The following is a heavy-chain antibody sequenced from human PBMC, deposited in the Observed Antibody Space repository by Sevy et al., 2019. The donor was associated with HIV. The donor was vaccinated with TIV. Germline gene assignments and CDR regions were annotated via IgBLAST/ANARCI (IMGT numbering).Heavy chain of an antibody. CDR1: GFTVNSDY. Sequence: GGSLRLSCAASGFTVNSDYMGWVRQAPGKGLEWVSVVYSGGATYYADSVKGRFTISRDNSNNILYLQMNSLRAEDTAVYYCASDISFGELGSWFDPWGQGTLVTVSS. CDR3: ASDISFGELGSWFDP. CDR2: VYSGGAT. J-gene: IGHJ5*02. D-gene: IGHD3-10*01. V-gene: IGHV3-53*01.